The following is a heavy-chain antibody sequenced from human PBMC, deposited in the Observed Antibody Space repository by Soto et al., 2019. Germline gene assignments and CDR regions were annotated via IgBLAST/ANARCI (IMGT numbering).Heavy chain of an antibody. D-gene: IGHD3-10*01. V-gene: IGHV1-18*01. J-gene: IGHJ6*02. CDR1: GYTFTSYG. CDR3: ARDRKVRGVRHDYYGMDV. CDR2: ISAYNGNT. Sequence: ASVKVSCKASGYTFTSYGISWVRQAPGQGLEWMGWISAYNGNTNYAQKLQGRVTMTTDTSTSTAYMELRSLRSDDTAVYYCARDRKVRGVRHDYYGMDVGGQGTTVTVS.